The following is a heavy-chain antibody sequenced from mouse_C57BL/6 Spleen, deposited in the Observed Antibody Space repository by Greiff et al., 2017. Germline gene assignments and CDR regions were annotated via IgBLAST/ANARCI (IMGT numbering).Heavy chain of an antibody. Sequence: EVKLQQSGPELVKPGASVKISCKASGYTFTDYYMNWVKQSHGKSLEWIGDINPNNGGTSYNQKFKGKATLTVDKSSSTAYMELRSLTSEDSAVYYCAREDYYGSSYYAMDYWGQGTSVTVSS. J-gene: IGHJ4*01. D-gene: IGHD1-1*01. V-gene: IGHV1-26*01. CDR2: INPNNGGT. CDR3: AREDYYGSSYYAMDY. CDR1: GYTFTDYY.